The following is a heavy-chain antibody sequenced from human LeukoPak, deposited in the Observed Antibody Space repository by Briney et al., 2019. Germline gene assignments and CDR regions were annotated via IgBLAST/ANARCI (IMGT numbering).Heavy chain of an antibody. J-gene: IGHJ3*02. CDR1: GGTISSYY. D-gene: IGHD3-22*01. CDR3: ARSIRGYYDSSGYYPHAFDI. CDR2: VYYSGST. Sequence: SETLSLTRTVSGGTISSYYWSWIRQPPGKGLEWIGYVYYSGSTNYNPSLKSRVTISVDTSKNQFSLKLSSVTAADTAVYYCARSIRGYYDSSGYYPHAFDIWGQGTMVTVSS. V-gene: IGHV4-59*01.